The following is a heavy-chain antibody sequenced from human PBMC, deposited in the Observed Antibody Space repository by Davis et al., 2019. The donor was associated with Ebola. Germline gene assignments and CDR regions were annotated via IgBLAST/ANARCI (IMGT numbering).Heavy chain of an antibody. V-gene: IGHV4-34*01. D-gene: IGHD1-26*01. CDR2: VGHSGYT. CDR1: GGPLSGYF. CDR3: ARGTGAKGY. J-gene: IGHJ4*02. Sequence: SETLSLTCAVSGGPLSGYFWSWIRQPPGKGLEWIGEVGHSGYTSYNPSLQSRVTLSADTSKTQVSLKLRSVTAADTAVYFCARGTGAKGYWGQGTLVTVSS.